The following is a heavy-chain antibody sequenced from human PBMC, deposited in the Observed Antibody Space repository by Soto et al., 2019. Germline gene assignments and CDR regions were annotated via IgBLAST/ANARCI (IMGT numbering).Heavy chain of an antibody. D-gene: IGHD5-12*01. CDR3: ARDAGLRSYWYFDL. CDR1: GFTFISYA. Sequence: GGSLRLSCAASGFTFISYAMHWVRQAPGKGLEWVAVISYDGSNKYYADSVKGRFTISRDNSKNTLYLQMNSLRAEDTAVYYCARDAGLRSYWYFDLWGRGTLVTVSS. V-gene: IGHV3-30-3*01. J-gene: IGHJ2*01. CDR2: ISYDGSNK.